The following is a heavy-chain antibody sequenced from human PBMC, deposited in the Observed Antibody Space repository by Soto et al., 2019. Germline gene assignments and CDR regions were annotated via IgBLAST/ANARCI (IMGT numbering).Heavy chain of an antibody. D-gene: IGHD6-13*01. CDR2: INHSGST. CDR1: GGSFSGYY. Sequence: QVQLQQWGAGLLKPSETLSHTCAVYGGSFSGYYWSWIRQPPGKGLEWIGEINHSGSTNYNPSLKSRVTISVDTSKNQFSLKLSSVTAADTAVYYCANSISAAGTANRIFDYWGQGTLVTVSS. V-gene: IGHV4-34*01. J-gene: IGHJ4*02. CDR3: ANSISAAGTANRIFDY.